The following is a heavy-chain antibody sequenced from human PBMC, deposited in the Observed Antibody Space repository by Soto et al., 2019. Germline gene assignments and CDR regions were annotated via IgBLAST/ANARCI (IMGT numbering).Heavy chain of an antibody. CDR2: ISFDGRNK. J-gene: IGHJ4*02. CDR1: GFPFSSYA. D-gene: IGHD6-19*01. CDR3: ERDANQASGWPLKIDN. Sequence: PGGSLRLSCAASGFPFSSYAVHWVRLAPGKGLEWVAVISFDGRNKYYGDSVKGRFTISRDNSKNTLYLQMNSLRVEETAVYYCERDANQASGWPLKIDNWGQGTPVTVSS. V-gene: IGHV3-30*04.